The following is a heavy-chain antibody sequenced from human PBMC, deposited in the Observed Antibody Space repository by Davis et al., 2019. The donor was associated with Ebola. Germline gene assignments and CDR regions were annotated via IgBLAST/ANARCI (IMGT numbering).Heavy chain of an antibody. CDR2: INPSGGST. CDR1: GYTFTSYY. D-gene: IGHD6-19*01. CDR3: ASDSSGWYYFDY. J-gene: IGHJ4*02. V-gene: IGHV1-46*01. Sequence: AASVKVSCKASGYTFTSYYMHWVRQAPGQGLEWMGIINPSGGSTSYAQKFQGRVTITRDTSASTAYMELSSLRSEDTAVYYCASDSSGWYYFDYWGQGTLVTVSS.